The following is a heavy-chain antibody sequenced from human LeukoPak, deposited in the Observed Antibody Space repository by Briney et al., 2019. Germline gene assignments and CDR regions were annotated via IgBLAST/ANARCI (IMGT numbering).Heavy chain of an antibody. D-gene: IGHD3-10*01. CDR1: GGTFSSYA. V-gene: IGHV1-69*06. Sequence: SVKVSCKASGGTFSSYAISWVRQPPGQGLEWMGGIIPIFGTANYAQKFQGRVTITADKSTSTAYMELSSLRSEATAVYYCARWGGLLYYYGMDVWGKGTTVTVSS. J-gene: IGHJ6*04. CDR3: ARWGGLLYYYGMDV. CDR2: IIPIFGTA.